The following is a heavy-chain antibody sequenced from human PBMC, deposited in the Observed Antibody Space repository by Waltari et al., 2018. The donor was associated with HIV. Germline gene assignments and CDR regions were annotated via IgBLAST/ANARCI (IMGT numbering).Heavy chain of an antibody. D-gene: IGHD3-3*01. CDR1: GGSISSSSYY. CDR2: IYYSGST. Sequence: QLQLQESGPGLVKPSETLSLTCTVSGGSISSSSYYWGWIRQPPGKGLEWIGSIYYSGSTYYNPSLKSRVTISVDTSKNQFSLKLSSVTAADTAVYYCARGDYDFWSGLHAFDIWGQGTMVTVSS. V-gene: IGHV4-39*07. J-gene: IGHJ3*02. CDR3: ARGDYDFWSGLHAFDI.